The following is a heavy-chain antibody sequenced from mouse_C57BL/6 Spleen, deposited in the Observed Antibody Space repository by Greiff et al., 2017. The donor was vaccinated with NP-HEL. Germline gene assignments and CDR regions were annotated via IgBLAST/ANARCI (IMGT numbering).Heavy chain of an antibody. CDR3: ARERAMGDGYLWYFDV. Sequence: QVHVKQSGAELVRPGASVKLSCKASGYTFTDYYINWVKQRPGPGLEWIARIYPGSGNTYYNEKFKGKATLTAEKSSSTAYMQLSSLTSEDSAVYFCARERAMGDGYLWYFDVWGTGTTVTVSS. V-gene: IGHV1-76*01. CDR2: IYPGSGNT. J-gene: IGHJ1*03. D-gene: IGHD2-3*01. CDR1: GYTFTDYY.